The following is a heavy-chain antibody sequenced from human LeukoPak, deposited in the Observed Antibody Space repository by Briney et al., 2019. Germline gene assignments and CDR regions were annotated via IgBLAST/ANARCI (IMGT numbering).Heavy chain of an antibody. V-gene: IGHV3-21*01. CDR1: GFTFSSYS. D-gene: IGHD5-18*01. CDR2: ISSSSSYI. J-gene: IGHJ4*02. Sequence: GGSLRLSCAASGFTFSSYSMNWVRQAPGKGLEWVSSISSSSSYIYYADSVKGRFTISRDNAKNSLYLQMNSLRAEDTAVYYCARYLGTAMVTCSDYWGQGTLVTVSS. CDR3: ARYLGTAMVTCSDY.